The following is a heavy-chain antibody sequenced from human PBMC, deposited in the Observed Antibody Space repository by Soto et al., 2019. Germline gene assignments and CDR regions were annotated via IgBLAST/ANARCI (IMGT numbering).Heavy chain of an antibody. V-gene: IGHV3-30*18. CDR3: AKGSYSGVYSDFDY. CDR2: ISYDGSSK. Sequence: PGGSLRLSCAASGFTFRSYDMYWVRQAPGKGLEWVAVISYDGSSKYYADSVKGRFTLSRDNSKNTLYLQMNSLRAGDTAVYYCAKGSYSGVYSDFDYWGQGTLVTVSS. D-gene: IGHD1-26*01. J-gene: IGHJ4*02. CDR1: GFTFRSYD.